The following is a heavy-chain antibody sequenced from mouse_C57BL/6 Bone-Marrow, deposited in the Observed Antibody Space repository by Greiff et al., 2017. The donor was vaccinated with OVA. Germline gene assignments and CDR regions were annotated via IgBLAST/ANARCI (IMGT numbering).Heavy chain of an antibody. CDR1: GYTFTGYS. CDR2: IYPRSGNT. D-gene: IGHD3-2*02. J-gene: IGHJ3*01. CDR3: DSSGYNARFAY. V-gene: IGHV1-81*01. Sequence: QVHVKQSGAELARPGASVKLSCKASGYTFTGYSISWVKQRTGQSLEWIGYIYPRSGNTNYNEKFKGKATLTADKSSSTAYLELRSLTSEDSAVYFGDSSGYNARFAYWGQGTLVTVSA.